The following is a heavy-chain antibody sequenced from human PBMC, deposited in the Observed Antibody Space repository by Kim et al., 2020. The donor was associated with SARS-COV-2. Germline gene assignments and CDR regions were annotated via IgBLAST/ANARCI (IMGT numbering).Heavy chain of an antibody. V-gene: IGHV4-39*01. Sequence: SETPSLTCSVSGGSIISSSFFWGWIRQPPGRGLEWIGSMYYTGTTYYRSTLKSRVTISADTSKTQFSLKMNSVTAADTAVYYCARMVPRDGVISVYGYY. CDR3: ARMVPRDGVISVYGYY. D-gene: IGHD3-22*01. J-gene: IGHJ6*01. CDR2: MYYTGTT. CDR1: GGSIISSSFF.